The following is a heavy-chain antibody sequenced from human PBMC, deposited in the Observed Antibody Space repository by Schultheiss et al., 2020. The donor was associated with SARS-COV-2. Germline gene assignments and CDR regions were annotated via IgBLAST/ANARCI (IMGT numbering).Heavy chain of an antibody. V-gene: IGHV3-9*01. J-gene: IGHJ4*02. Sequence: GGSLRLSCAASGFTFDDYAMHWVRQAPGKGLEWVSGISWNSGSIGYADSVKGRFTISRDNAKNSLYLQMNSLRAEDTALYYCATIWPLSSGWAYWGQGTLVTVSS. CDR2: ISWNSGSI. CDR1: GFTFDDYA. D-gene: IGHD6-19*01. CDR3: ATIWPLSSGWAY.